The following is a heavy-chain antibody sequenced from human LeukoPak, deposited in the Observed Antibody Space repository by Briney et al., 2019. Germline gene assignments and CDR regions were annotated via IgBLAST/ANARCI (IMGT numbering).Heavy chain of an antibody. J-gene: IGHJ5*02. V-gene: IGHV4-39*07. CDR1: GGSISSSSYY. D-gene: IGHD6-25*01. CDR3: ARDSHSGRRNWFDP. Sequence: PSETLSLTCTVSGGSISSSSYYWGWIRQPPGKGLEWIGSIYYSGSTYYNPSLKSRVTISVDTSKNQFSLKLSSVTAADTAVYYCARDSHSGRRNWFDPWGQGTLVTVSS. CDR2: IYYSGST.